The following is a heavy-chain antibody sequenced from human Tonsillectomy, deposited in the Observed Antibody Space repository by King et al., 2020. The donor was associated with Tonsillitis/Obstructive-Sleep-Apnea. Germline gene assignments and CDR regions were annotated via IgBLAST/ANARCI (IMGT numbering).Heavy chain of an antibody. D-gene: IGHD2-2*02. V-gene: IGHV3-30*04. Sequence: QVQLVESGGGVVQPGRSLRLSCAASGFTFSSYAMHWVRQAPGKGLEWVAVISYDGSNKYYADSVKGRFTISRDNSKNTLYLQMNSLRAEDTAVYYCASDQVPAAIGGGFDPWGQGTLVTVSS. CDR3: ASDQVPAAIGGGFDP. J-gene: IGHJ5*02. CDR2: ISYDGSNK. CDR1: GFTFSSYA.